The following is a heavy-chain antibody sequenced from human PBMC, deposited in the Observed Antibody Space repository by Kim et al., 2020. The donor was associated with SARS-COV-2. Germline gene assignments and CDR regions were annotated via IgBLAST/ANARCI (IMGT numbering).Heavy chain of an antibody. CDR3: SSSTLGAYFDY. Sequence: GGSLRLSCAVSGSSVRSSYMTWVRQAPGKGLEWVSAIHDAGSTYYADSVKGRFTISRDIPKDTPYLQMNSLRAEDTAVYYCSSSTLGAYFDYWGQGSLVT. V-gene: IGHV3-53*01. CDR1: GSSVRSSY. D-gene: IGHD7-27*01. J-gene: IGHJ4*02. CDR2: IHDAGST.